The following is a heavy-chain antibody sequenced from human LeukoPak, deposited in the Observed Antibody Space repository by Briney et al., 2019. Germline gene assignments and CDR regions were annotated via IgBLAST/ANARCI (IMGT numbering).Heavy chain of an antibody. CDR3: AKIATAMIVVVNNFDY. J-gene: IGHJ4*02. CDR2: ISGSGGNT. CDR1: GFTFSSSA. V-gene: IGHV3-23*01. Sequence: PGGSLRLSCAASGFTFSSSAMTWVRQAPGKGLEWVSLISGSGGNTYYADSVKGRFTISRDNSKNTLYLQMNSLRAEDTAVYYCAKIATAMIVVVNNFDYWGQGTLVTVSS. D-gene: IGHD3-22*01.